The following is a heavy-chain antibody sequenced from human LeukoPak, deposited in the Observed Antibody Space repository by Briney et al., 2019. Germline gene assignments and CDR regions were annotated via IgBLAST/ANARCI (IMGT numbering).Heavy chain of an antibody. CDR2: ISGSGSST. Sequence: PGGSLRLSCAASGVTFSGYAMTWVRQAPGKGLEWVSAISGSGSSTYYADSVKGRFTISRDNSKNTLYLQMNSLRAEDTAVYYCAKEVPAAIVVDYWGQGTLVTVSS. V-gene: IGHV3-23*01. CDR1: GVTFSGYA. CDR3: AKEVPAAIVVDY. D-gene: IGHD2-2*02. J-gene: IGHJ4*02.